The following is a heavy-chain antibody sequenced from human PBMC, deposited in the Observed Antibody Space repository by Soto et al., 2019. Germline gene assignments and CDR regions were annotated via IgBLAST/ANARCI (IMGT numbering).Heavy chain of an antibody. CDR3: ARGEEWLLLSLQGVFDQ. D-gene: IGHD3-3*01. CDR2: IPQEGGDG. Sequence: DVHLVESGGGLVQPGQSLRLSCEVSGFTFSMYSMSWVRQAPGKGLEWVAKIPQEGGDGHYLDSVKGRFFISRDNAKNSLHLQLSSLRADDTAVYFCARGEEWLLLSLQGVFDQWGQGTLVTVSS. J-gene: IGHJ4*02. V-gene: IGHV3-7*03. CDR1: GFTFSMYS.